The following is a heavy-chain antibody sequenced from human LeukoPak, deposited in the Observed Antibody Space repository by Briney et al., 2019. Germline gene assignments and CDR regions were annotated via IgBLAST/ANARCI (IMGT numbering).Heavy chain of an antibody. D-gene: IGHD6-25*01. V-gene: IGHV3-73*01. CDR1: GLTFSVSA. CDR2: IKTKADNYAT. J-gene: IGHJ6*04. CDR3: THPAYYHNVDA. Sequence: GGSLRLSCSASGLTFSVSAIHWVRQASGKGLEWVGRIKTKADNYATAYAASVKGRFTISRDDSTNTAYLQMNSLKTEDTAVYYCTHPAYYHNVDAWGKGTTVTVSS.